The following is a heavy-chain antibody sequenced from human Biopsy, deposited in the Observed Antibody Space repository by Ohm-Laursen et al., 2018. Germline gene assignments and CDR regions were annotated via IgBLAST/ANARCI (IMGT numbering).Heavy chain of an antibody. Sequence: SLRLSCAASGFIFDDYDMHWVRQAPGKGLEWVSRINRDSDTADYVDSVKGRFTISRDNAKNSLYLQLNSLGAEDTAVYYCARAGYSSGYDYWGQGTLVTVSS. D-gene: IGHD3-22*01. V-gene: IGHV3-9*01. CDR3: ARAGYSSGYDY. J-gene: IGHJ4*02. CDR1: GFIFDDYD. CDR2: INRDSDTA.